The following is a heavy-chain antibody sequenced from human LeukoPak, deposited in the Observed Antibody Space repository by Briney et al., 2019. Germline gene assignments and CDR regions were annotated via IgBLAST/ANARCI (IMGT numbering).Heavy chain of an antibody. D-gene: IGHD3-10*01. CDR3: AKVANYYYGSESYYFFEH. CDR2: ISSSGSTI. Sequence: GGSLRLSCAASGFTFSSYEMNWVRQAPGKGLEWVSYISSSGSTIYYADSVKGRFTISRDNAKNSLYLQMSSLRVEDTAVYYCAKVANYYYGSESYYFFEHWGQGTPVTASS. V-gene: IGHV3-48*03. J-gene: IGHJ4*02. CDR1: GFTFSSYE.